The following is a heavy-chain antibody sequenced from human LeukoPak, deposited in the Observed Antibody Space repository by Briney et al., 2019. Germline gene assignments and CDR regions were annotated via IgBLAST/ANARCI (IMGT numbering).Heavy chain of an antibody. Sequence: PSETLSLTCAVSGGSISSSNWWSWVRQPPGKGLEWIGEIYHSGSTNYNPSLKSRVTISVDKSKNQFSLKLSSVTAADTAVYYCARDTSSWYPHYYMDVWGKGTTVTISS. CDR3: ARDTSSWYPHYYMDV. D-gene: IGHD6-13*01. J-gene: IGHJ6*03. CDR1: GGSISSSNW. V-gene: IGHV4-4*02. CDR2: IYHSGST.